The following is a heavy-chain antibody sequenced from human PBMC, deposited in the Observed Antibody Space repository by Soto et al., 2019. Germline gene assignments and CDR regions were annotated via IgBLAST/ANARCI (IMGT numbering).Heavy chain of an antibody. Sequence: PGGSLRLSCAASGFTFSSYNMNWVRQAPGKGLEWVSYISSSGSTIYYADSVKGRFTISRDNAKNSLYLQMNSLRAEDTAVYYCARVAYYYASSGYFYWGQGTLVTVSS. CDR3: ARVAYYYASSGYFY. J-gene: IGHJ4*02. V-gene: IGHV3-48*01. CDR1: GFTFSSYN. D-gene: IGHD3-22*01. CDR2: ISSSGSTI.